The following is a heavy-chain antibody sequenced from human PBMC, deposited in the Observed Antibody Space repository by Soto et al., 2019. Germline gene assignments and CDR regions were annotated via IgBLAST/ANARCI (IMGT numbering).Heavy chain of an antibody. CDR2: ISYDGSNK. CDR3: EKAPGGGSCFDS. CDR1: GFTFGSYG. V-gene: IGHV3-30*18. D-gene: IGHD2-15*01. J-gene: IGHJ4*02. Sequence: GGSLRLSCAASGFTFGSYGMHWVRQAPGKGLEWVAVISYDGSNKYYADSVKGRFTISRDNSKNTLYLQMNSLRAEDTAVYYREKAPGGGSCFDSWGQGTLVTVSS.